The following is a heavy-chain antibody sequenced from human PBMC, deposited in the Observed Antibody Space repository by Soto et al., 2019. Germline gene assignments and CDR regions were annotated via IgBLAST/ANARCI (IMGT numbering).Heavy chain of an antibody. V-gene: IGHV4-31*03. CDR2: IYYSGST. D-gene: IGHD2-21*01. Sequence: QVQLQESGPGLVKPSQTLSLTCTVSGGSISSGGYYWSWIRQHPGKGLEWIGYIYYSGSTYYNPSLKSRVTISVESSKNQFSLKLSSVSAADTAVYYCASCIARGSFDYWGQGTLVTVSS. CDR3: ASCIARGSFDY. CDR1: GGSISSGGYY. J-gene: IGHJ4*02.